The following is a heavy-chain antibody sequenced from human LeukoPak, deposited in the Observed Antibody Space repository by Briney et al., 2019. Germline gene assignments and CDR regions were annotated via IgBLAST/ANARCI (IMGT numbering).Heavy chain of an antibody. Sequence: GGSLRLSCAASGFTFSSYSMNWVRQAPGKGLEWVSSISSSSSYIYYADSVKGRFTISRDNAKNSLYLQMNSLRAEDTAVYYCARASSGWYPAALDYWGQGTLVTVSS. CDR1: GFTFSSYS. CDR3: ARASSGWYPAALDY. CDR2: ISSSSSYI. V-gene: IGHV3-21*01. J-gene: IGHJ4*02. D-gene: IGHD6-19*01.